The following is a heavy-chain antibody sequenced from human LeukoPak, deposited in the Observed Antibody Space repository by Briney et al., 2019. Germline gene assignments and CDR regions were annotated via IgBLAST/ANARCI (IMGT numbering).Heavy chain of an antibody. CDR1: GFTFDDYA. J-gene: IGHJ3*02. Sequence: GGSLRLSCAASGFTFDDYAMHWVRQAPGKGLEWVSGISWNSGSIGYADSVKGRFTISRDNAKNSLYLQMNSLRAEDTALYYCAKDQEWGLSRAFDIWGQGTMVTVSS. D-gene: IGHD1-26*01. CDR3: AKDQEWGLSRAFDI. CDR2: ISWNSGSI. V-gene: IGHV3-9*01.